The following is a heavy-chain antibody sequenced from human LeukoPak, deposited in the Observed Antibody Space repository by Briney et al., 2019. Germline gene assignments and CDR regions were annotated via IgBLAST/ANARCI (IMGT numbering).Heavy chain of an antibody. CDR3: ARDRAARNDAFDI. V-gene: IGHV4-59*01. Sequence: PSETLSLTCTVSGGSISSYYWSWIRQPPGKGLEWIGYIYYSGSTNYNPSLKSRVTISVDTSKNQFSLKLSSVTAADTAVYYCARDRAARNDAFDIWGQGTMVTVSS. CDR1: GGSISSYY. D-gene: IGHD6-6*01. CDR2: IYYSGST. J-gene: IGHJ3*02.